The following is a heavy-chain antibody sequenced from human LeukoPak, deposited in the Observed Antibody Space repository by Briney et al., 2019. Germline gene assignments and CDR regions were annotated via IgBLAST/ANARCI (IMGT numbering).Heavy chain of an antibody. CDR2: ISYDGSNK. Sequence: PGGSLRLSCAASGFTFSSYGMHWVRQAPGKGLEWVAVISYDGSNKYYADSVKGRFTISRDNSKNTLYLQMNSLRAEDTAVYYCAKDGGWELPQYYFDYWGQGTLVTVSS. V-gene: IGHV3-30*18. J-gene: IGHJ4*02. D-gene: IGHD1-26*01. CDR3: AKDGGWELPQYYFDY. CDR1: GFTFSSYG.